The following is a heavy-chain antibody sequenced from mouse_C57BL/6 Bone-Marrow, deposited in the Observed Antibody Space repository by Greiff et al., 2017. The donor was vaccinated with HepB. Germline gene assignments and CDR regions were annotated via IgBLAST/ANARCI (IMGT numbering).Heavy chain of an antibody. CDR1: GYTFTDYY. D-gene: IGHD4-1*01. Sequence: VQLQQSGPVLVKPGASVKMSCKASGYTFTDYYMNWVKQSHGKSLEWIGVINHYNGGTSYNQKFKGKATLTVAKSSSTAYMELNSLTSEDSAVYYCARWERAWFAYWGQVTLVTVSA. V-gene: IGHV1-19*01. CDR3: ARWERAWFAY. CDR2: INHYNGGT. J-gene: IGHJ3*01.